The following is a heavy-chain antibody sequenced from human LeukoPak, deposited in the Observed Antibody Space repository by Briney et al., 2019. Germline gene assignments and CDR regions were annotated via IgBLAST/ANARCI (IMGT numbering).Heavy chain of an antibody. J-gene: IGHJ4*02. V-gene: IGHV4-39*01. CDR1: GDSISSSTYY. D-gene: IGHD3-9*01. Sequence: SETLSLTCTVSGDSISSSTYYWGWIRQPPGKGLEWIVTFYYSVSTYYNPSLKSRVTMSVDTSKNQFSLKLRAVTAADTAVYYCARHRIIRDIVTGDYFDYWGQGTLVTVSS. CDR3: ARHRIIRDIVTGDYFDY. CDR2: FYYSVST.